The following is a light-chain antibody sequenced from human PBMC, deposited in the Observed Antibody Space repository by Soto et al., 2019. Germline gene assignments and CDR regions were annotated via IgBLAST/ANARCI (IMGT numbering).Light chain of an antibody. Sequence: DIQMTQSPSTLSASVGDRVTITCRASQDIGPWLAWYQQKPGKAPKLLISDAASLQSGVPSRFSGDRSGTEFTLTINRLQAEDVATYFCQQFRNSWTFCQGTRVEIK. CDR1: QDIGPW. V-gene: IGKV1-5*01. J-gene: IGKJ1*01. CDR2: DAA. CDR3: QQFRNSWT.